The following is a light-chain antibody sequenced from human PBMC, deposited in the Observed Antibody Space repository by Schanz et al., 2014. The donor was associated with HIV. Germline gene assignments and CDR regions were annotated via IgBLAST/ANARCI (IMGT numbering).Light chain of an antibody. V-gene: IGLV1-44*01. CDR1: RSNIGRNT. J-gene: IGLJ3*02. Sequence: QSVLTQPPSASGPPGQRVTISCSGSRSNIGRNTVYWYQQFPGTAPKLLIYINNQRPSGVPDRFSGSKSGNTASLTISGLQADDEADYYCCSFGGTSPFGGGTKLTVL. CDR3: CSFGGTSP. CDR2: INN.